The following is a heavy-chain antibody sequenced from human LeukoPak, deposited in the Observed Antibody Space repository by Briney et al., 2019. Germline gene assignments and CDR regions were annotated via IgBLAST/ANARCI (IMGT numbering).Heavy chain of an antibody. CDR2: IKQDGSEK. J-gene: IGHJ1*01. CDR1: GFTFSSYW. V-gene: IGHV3-7*04. Sequence: PGGSLRLSCAASGFTFSSYWMSWVRQAPGKGLEWVANIKQDGSEKYYVDSLKGRFTISRDNAKNSLYLQMNSLRAEDTAVYYCARGWGSSSWYPEYFQHWGQGTLVTVSS. D-gene: IGHD6-13*01. CDR3: ARGWGSSSWYPEYFQH.